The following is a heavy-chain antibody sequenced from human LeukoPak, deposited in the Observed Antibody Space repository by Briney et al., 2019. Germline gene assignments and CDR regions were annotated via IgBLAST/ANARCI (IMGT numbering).Heavy chain of an antibody. CDR3: AKAESPVDYYYYMDV. D-gene: IGHD6-19*01. CDR1: GFTFDDYA. Sequence: GRSLRLSCAASGFTFDDYAMHWVRHAPGKGLEWVSGISWNSGSIGYADSVKGRFTISRDNAKNSLYLQMNSLRAEDTALYYCAKAESPVDYYYYMDVWGKGTTVTVSS. CDR2: ISWNSGSI. V-gene: IGHV3-9*01. J-gene: IGHJ6*03.